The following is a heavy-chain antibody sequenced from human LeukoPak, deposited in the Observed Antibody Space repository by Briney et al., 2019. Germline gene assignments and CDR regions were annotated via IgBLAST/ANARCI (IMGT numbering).Heavy chain of an antibody. J-gene: IGHJ4*02. V-gene: IGHV4-59*01. CDR2: IYYSGST. CDR3: ARALRGIVGAHYFDY. Sequence: SETLSLTCTVSGGSISNYYWSWIRQPPGKGLEWIGYIYYSGSTNYNPSLKSRVTISVDTSKNQFSLKLSSVTAADTAVYYCARALRGIVGAHYFDYWGQGTLVTVSS. CDR1: GGSISNYY. D-gene: IGHD1-26*01.